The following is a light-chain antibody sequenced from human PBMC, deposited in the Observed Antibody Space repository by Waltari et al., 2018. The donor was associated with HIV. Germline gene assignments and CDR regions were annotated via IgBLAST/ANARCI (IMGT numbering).Light chain of an antibody. J-gene: IGKJ2*01. CDR1: QSLKHTDGKTY. CDR3: MQSLHLLYT. CDR2: EVS. Sequence: DIVMTQTPPSLSVTPGQPASISCNSSQSLKHTDGKTYLYWYLQRPGQSPRVLIYEVSKRLAGVPERFSGSGSGTHFTLKIARVEAEDVGSYYCMQSLHLLYTFGQGTKLEIK. V-gene: IGKV2D-29*02.